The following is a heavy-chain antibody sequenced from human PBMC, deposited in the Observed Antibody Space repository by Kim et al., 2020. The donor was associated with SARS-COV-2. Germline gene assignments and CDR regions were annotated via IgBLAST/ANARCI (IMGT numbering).Heavy chain of an antibody. J-gene: IGHJ6*02. CDR1: GGSVSSDDYY. V-gene: IGHV4-61*08. CDR2: IYYSGTT. CDR3: ARSRDTSGYYRGMDV. D-gene: IGHD3-22*01. Sequence: SETLSLTCTVSGGSVSSDDYYWTWIRQPPGKGLEWIGNIYYSGTTNYNPSLKSRVTISVDTSKNQFSLKLSSLTAADTATYYCARSRDTSGYYRGMDVWGQGTTVPVS.